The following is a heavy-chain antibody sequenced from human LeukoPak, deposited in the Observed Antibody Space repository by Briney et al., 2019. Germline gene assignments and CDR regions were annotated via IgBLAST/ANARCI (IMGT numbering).Heavy chain of an antibody. Sequence: GGSLRLSCAASGFTFSSYAMHWVRQAPGKGLEWVAVISYDGSNKYYADSVKGRFTISRDNSKNTLYLQMNSLRAEDTAVYYCATDQGGGGGIDYWGQGTLVTVSS. CDR2: ISYDGSNK. D-gene: IGHD2-21*01. CDR3: ATDQGGGGGIDY. V-gene: IGHV3-30-3*01. J-gene: IGHJ4*02. CDR1: GFTFSSYA.